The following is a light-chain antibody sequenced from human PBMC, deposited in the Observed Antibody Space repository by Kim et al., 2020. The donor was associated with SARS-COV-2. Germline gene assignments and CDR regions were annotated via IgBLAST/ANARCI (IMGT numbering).Light chain of an antibody. CDR1: QSVSSF. J-gene: IGKJ1*01. CDR3: QQRSTSWT. V-gene: IGKV3-11*01. CDR2: DAS. Sequence: LDPGERATLPCRASQSVSSFLAWYQQKPGQAPRLLIYDASNRATGIPARFSGSGSGTDFTLTISSLEPEDSAVYYCQQRSTSWTFGQGTKVDIK.